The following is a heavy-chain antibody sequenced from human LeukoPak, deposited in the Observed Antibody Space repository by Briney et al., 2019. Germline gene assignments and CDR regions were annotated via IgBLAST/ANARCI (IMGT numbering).Heavy chain of an antibody. CDR2: IYYSGST. J-gene: IGHJ4*02. CDR1: GGSISSYY. D-gene: IGHD5-12*01. V-gene: IGHV4-59*01. CDR3: ARGGGYSGYESGY. Sequence: SETLSLTCTVSGGSISSYYWSWIRQPPGKGLEWIGYIYYSGSTNYNPSLKSRVTISVDTSKNQFSLKLSSVTAADTAVYYCARGGGYSGYESGYWGQGTLVTVSS.